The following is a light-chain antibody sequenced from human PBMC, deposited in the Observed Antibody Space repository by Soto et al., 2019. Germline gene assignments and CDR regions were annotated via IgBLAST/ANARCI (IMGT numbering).Light chain of an antibody. CDR1: QSIDSF. CDR2: SAS. CDR3: QQTSTPPPYT. V-gene: IGKV1-39*01. J-gene: IGKJ2*01. Sequence: DIQMTQSPSSLSASVGDRVTITCRASQSIDSFLSWYQQRPGKAPTVLIYSASSLQSGVPSRFSGSGSGTDFTLTINSLQPEDSATYYCQQTSTPPPYTFGQGTKLEIK.